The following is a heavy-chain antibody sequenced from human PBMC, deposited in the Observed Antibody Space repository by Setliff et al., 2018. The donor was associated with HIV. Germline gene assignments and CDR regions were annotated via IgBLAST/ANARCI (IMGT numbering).Heavy chain of an antibody. V-gene: IGHV4-59*08. J-gene: IGHJ4*02. D-gene: IGHD1-26*01. Sequence: LSLTCAVYGGSFSDYYWTWIRQSPGKGLEWIGYVYHSGSTNYNPSPKSRVTISVDTSKNQFSMKLRSVTAADTAVYYCARLRSELGVFDYWVQGTLVTVSS. CDR1: GGSFSDYY. CDR2: VYHSGST. CDR3: ARLRSELGVFDY.